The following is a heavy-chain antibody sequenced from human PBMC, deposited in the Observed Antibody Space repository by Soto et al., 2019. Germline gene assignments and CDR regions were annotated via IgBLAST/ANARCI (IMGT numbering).Heavy chain of an antibody. V-gene: IGHV3-15*01. CDR1: GFTFSNAW. CDR2: IKSKTDGGTT. D-gene: IGHD6-19*01. CDR3: TTDKWVAGTYY. J-gene: IGHJ4*02. Sequence: SLRLSCAASGFTFSNAWMSWVRQAPGKGLEWVGRIKSKTDGGTTDYAAPVKGRFTISRDDSKNTLYLQMNSLKTEDTAVYYCTTDKWVAGTYYWGQGTLVTVSS.